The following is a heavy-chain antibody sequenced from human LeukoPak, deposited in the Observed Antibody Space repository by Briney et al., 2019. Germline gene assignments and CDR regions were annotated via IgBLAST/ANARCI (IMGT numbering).Heavy chain of an antibody. D-gene: IGHD2-15*01. CDR3: ASMDVVVVAATRIDY. J-gene: IGHJ4*02. V-gene: IGHV1-18*01. CDR2: ISAYNGNT. CDR1: GYTFTSYG. Sequence: ASVKVSCKASGYTFTSYGISWVRQAPGQGLEWMGWISAYNGNTNYAQKFQGRVTMTRDTSISTAYMELSRLRSDDTAVYYCASMDVVVVAATRIDYWGQGTLVTVSS.